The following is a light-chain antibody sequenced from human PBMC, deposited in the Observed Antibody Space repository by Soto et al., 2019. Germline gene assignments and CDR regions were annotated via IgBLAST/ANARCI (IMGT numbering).Light chain of an antibody. Sequence: QSALTQPASVSGSPGETITISGTGTSNDVGGYGYVSWYRQYAGKAPTLMVSEVSYRPSGVSDRFSGSKSGTTAFLTISGLQTEDEGHYYCSSYSPSSLLFGGGTKLTVL. CDR1: SNDVGGYGY. V-gene: IGLV2-14*01. J-gene: IGLJ3*02. CDR3: SSYSPSSLL. CDR2: EVS.